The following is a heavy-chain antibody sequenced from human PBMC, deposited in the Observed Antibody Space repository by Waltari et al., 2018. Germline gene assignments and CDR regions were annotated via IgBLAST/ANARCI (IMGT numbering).Heavy chain of an antibody. CDR1: EFTFAYYW. J-gene: IGHJ4*02. Sequence: EVQLVESGGGLVQPGGSLRLSCAASEFTFAYYWVTWVRQAPVKALEWVAKIKEDGSEKYYVDPVTGRFTTCRDTAKISLYLQMSRLRVEDTAVYYCATQSGSKFEYWGQGTLVTVSS. CDR2: IKEDGSEK. D-gene: IGHD1-26*01. V-gene: IGHV3-7*01. CDR3: ATQSGSKFEY.